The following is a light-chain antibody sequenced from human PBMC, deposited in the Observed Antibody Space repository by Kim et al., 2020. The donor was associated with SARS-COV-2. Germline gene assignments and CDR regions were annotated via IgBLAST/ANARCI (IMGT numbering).Light chain of an antibody. CDR1: QSIGSTY. J-gene: IGKJ1*01. Sequence: SPGERATLPCKTSQSIGSTYLAWYQQKPGQAPRLLIHAASRRATGIPDRFSGSGSGSDFTLTISRLEPEDFGVYYCQQGSKSPWTFGQGTKVDIK. V-gene: IGKV3-20*01. CDR2: AAS. CDR3: QQGSKSPWT.